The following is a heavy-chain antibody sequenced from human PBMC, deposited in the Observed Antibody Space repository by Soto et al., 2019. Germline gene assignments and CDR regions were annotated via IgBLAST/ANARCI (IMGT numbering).Heavy chain of an antibody. CDR3: ARDDRTISGVVTLDY. V-gene: IGHV1-3*01. Sequence: QVQLVQSGAEVKRPGASVRISCRTTGYSFKNYAIHWVRQAPGQKLEWMGWSNEGSGNTRYSQKFQGRISITRDAFASTAYMELSSLTSKDTAIYYCARDDRTISGVVTLDYWGPGTLVTVSS. CDR1: GYSFKNYA. D-gene: IGHD3-3*01. J-gene: IGHJ4*02. CDR2: SNEGSGNT.